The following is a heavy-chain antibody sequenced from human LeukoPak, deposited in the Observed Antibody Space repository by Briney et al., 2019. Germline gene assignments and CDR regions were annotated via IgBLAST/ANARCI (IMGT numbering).Heavy chain of an antibody. V-gene: IGHV4-59*01. CDR2: IYYTGST. D-gene: IGHD7-27*01. Sequence: PSETLSLTCTVSGGSISNYYWNWIRQPPGKGLEWIGYIYYTGSTNYNPSLKSRVTMSADTSKNQFSLKLSSVTAADTAVYYCASRKLGNDYWGQGTLVTVSS. J-gene: IGHJ4*02. CDR3: ASRKLGNDY. CDR1: GGSISNYY.